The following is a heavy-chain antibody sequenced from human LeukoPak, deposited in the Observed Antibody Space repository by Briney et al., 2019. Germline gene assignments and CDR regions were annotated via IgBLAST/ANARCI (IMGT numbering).Heavy chain of an antibody. CDR1: GGSISSYY. Sequence: SETLSLTCTVSGGSISSYYWSWIRQPPGKGLEWIGYIYYSGSTNYNPSLKSRVTISVDTSKNQFSLKLSSVTAADTAVYYCARGRYYYDSSGYWGAFDIWGQGTMVTVSS. V-gene: IGHV4-59*01. CDR2: IYYSGST. CDR3: ARGRYYYDSSGYWGAFDI. D-gene: IGHD3-22*01. J-gene: IGHJ3*02.